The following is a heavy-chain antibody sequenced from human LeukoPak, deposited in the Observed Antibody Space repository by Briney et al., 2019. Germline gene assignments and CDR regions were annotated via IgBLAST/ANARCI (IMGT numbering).Heavy chain of an antibody. CDR2: MYYSGST. V-gene: IGHV4-39*01. CDR3: ARLFGIAAVGT. J-gene: IGHJ5*02. D-gene: IGHD6-13*01. CDR1: GDSISSKTYY. Sequence: SETLSLTCTVSGDSISSKTYYWGWIRQPPGQGLEWIGSMYYSGSTYYNPSLKSRVAISVDTSKNQFSLKLRSVTAADTAVYYCARLFGIAAVGTWGQGTLVTVSS.